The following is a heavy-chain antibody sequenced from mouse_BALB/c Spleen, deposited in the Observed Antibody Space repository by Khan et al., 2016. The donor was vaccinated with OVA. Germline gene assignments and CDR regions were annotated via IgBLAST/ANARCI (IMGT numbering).Heavy chain of an antibody. Sequence: VQLQQPGAELVKPGASVKLSCKASGYTFTSYYIYWVKQRPGQGLEWIGGINPSNGGTYFNEKFESKATLTVDKSSSPAFMQVSSLTSEDSAGYYCTRSGWAAFAYWGQGTLVTVSA. V-gene: IGHV1S81*02. CDR2: INPSNGGT. J-gene: IGHJ3*01. CDR3: TRSGWAAFAY. D-gene: IGHD1-1*02. CDR1: GYTFTSYY.